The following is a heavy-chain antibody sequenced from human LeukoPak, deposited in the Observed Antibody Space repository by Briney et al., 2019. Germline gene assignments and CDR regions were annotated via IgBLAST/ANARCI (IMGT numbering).Heavy chain of an antibody. CDR3: ARNTYSSGWYVLFY. V-gene: IGHV3-23*01. Sequence: GGSLRLSCAASGFTFSSYAMSWVRQAPGQGLEWVSAISGSGGSTYYADSVKGRFTISRDNSKNTLYLQMNSLRAEDTAVYYCARNTYSSGWYVLFYWGQGTLVTVSS. J-gene: IGHJ4*02. D-gene: IGHD6-19*01. CDR1: GFTFSSYA. CDR2: ISGSGGST.